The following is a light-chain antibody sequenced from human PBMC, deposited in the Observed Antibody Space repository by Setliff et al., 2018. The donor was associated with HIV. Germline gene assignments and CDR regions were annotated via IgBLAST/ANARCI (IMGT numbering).Light chain of an antibody. Sequence: QSALTQPASVSGSPGQSLTISCTGTFSDVGSYTLVSWYQQHPGKAPKLVIYEVNKRPSGVSNRFSGSKSGNTASLTISGLQAEDEADYYCGSCTSTSPCAFGTGTKVTVL. CDR3: GSCTSTSPCA. CDR2: EVN. J-gene: IGLJ1*01. CDR1: FSDVGSYTL. V-gene: IGLV2-23*02.